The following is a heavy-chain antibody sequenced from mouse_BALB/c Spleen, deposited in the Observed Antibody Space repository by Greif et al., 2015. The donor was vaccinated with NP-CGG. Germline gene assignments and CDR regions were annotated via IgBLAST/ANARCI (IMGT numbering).Heavy chain of an antibody. V-gene: IGHV3-2*02. Sequence: VQLKESGPGLVKPSQSLSLTCTVTGYSITGDYAWNWIRQFPGNKLEWMGYISYSGSTSYNPSLKSRISITRDTSKNQFFLQLNSVTTEDTATYYCASYYGSSYFDVWGAGTTVTVSS. CDR3: ASYYGSSYFDV. D-gene: IGHD1-1*01. CDR1: GYSITGDYA. J-gene: IGHJ1*01. CDR2: ISYSGST.